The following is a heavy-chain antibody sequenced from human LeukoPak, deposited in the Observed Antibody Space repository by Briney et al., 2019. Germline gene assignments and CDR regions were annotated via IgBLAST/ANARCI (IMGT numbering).Heavy chain of an antibody. CDR1: GDSMSNYY. Sequence: SETLSLTCTVSGDSMSNYYWRWIRKPPGKGLEWIGYIYYSGSTNYNPSLESRVTISVDTSKNQFSLNLRSVTAADTAMYYCARDYGAAAGYYYGLDVWGQGTTVTVSS. J-gene: IGHJ6*02. CDR3: ARDYGAAAGYYYGLDV. V-gene: IGHV4-59*01. D-gene: IGHD6-25*01. CDR2: IYYSGST.